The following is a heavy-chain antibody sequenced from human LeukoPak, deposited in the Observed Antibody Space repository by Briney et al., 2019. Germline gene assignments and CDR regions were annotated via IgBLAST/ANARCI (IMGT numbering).Heavy chain of an antibody. CDR3: ATTAAAGTIGYYYGMDV. Sequence: GGSLRLSCAASGFTFSSYAMSWVRQAPGKGLEWVSVIYSGGSTYYADSVKGRFTISRDNSKNTLYLQMNSLRAEDTAVCYCATTAAAGTIGYYYGMDVWGQGTTVTVSS. D-gene: IGHD6-13*01. CDR1: GFTFSSYA. CDR2: IYSGGST. V-gene: IGHV3-66*01. J-gene: IGHJ6*02.